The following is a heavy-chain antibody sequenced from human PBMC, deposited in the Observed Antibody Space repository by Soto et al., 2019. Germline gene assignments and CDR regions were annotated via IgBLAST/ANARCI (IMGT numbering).Heavy chain of an antibody. CDR1: GFTFSSYG. J-gene: IGHJ5*02. CDR2: IWYDGSNK. D-gene: IGHD2-2*01. V-gene: IGHV3-33*01. CDR3: AREVVVLDAASRNTRWFDP. Sequence: QVQLVESGGGVVQPGRSLRLSCAASGFTFSSYGMHWVRQAPGKGLEWVSVIWYDGSNKYYADSVKGRFTISRANAKNTLYLQMNSLRAVDTAVYYCAREVVVLDAASRNTRWFDPWGRGGLVAVSS.